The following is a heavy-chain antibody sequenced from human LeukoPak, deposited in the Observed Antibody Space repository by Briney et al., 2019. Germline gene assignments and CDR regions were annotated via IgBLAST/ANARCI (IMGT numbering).Heavy chain of an antibody. CDR2: ISGSGGST. V-gene: IGHV3-23*01. CDR3: ARAHSGWYAFDY. D-gene: IGHD6-19*01. CDR1: GFTFSSYA. J-gene: IGHJ4*02. Sequence: PGGSLRLSCAASGFTFSSYAMSWVRQAPGKGLEWVSAISGSGGSTYYADSVKGRFTISRDKSKNTLYLQMNSLRAEDTAVYYCARAHSGWYAFDYWGQGTLVTVSS.